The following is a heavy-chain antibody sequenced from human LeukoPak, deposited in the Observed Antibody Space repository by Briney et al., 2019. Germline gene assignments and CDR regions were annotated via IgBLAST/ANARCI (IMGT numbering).Heavy chain of an antibody. V-gene: IGHV6-1*01. CDR3: ARDTRSGTRQTNSFDV. J-gene: IGHJ3*01. CDR2: TYYKSQWYY. Sequence: SGPGLVKPSQTLSLTCSISGDSVASNSAAWNWIRQSPSRGLEWLGRTYYKSQWYYDYAVSVKSRITVNPDTSKNQFSLQLNSVTPGDTAMYYCARDTRSGTRQTNSFDVWGQGTMVTVSS. D-gene: IGHD3-10*01. CDR1: GDSVASNSAA.